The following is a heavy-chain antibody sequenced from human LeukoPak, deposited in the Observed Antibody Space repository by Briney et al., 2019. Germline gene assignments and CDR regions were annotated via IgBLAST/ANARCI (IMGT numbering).Heavy chain of an antibody. J-gene: IGHJ4*02. Sequence: GGSLRIFCVGFGYRFRELYLSRVRPTPGEGLQHISYIYDWCTPLLYDGPVKGRFHVSRDNARNSLYLEINSLQVEDTAVYYCARDRRESIYGGLDSWGQGIMVIVSS. D-gene: IGHD4/OR15-4a*01. CDR2: IYDWCTPL. CDR1: GYRFRELY. CDR3: ARDRRESIYGGLDS. V-gene: IGHV3-11*01.